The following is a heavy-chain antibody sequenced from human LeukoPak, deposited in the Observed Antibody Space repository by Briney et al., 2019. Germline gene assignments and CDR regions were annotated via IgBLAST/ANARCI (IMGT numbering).Heavy chain of an antibody. CDR2: IYTSGST. CDR1: GGSISSYY. Sequence: SETLSLTCTVSGGSISSYYWSWIRQPAGKGLEWIGRIYTSGSTNYNPSLKSRVTMSVDTSKNQFSLKLSSVTAADTAVYYCARGSPYSSSQYYFDYWGQGTLVTVSS. V-gene: IGHV4-4*07. J-gene: IGHJ4*02. D-gene: IGHD6-6*01. CDR3: ARGSPYSSSQYYFDY.